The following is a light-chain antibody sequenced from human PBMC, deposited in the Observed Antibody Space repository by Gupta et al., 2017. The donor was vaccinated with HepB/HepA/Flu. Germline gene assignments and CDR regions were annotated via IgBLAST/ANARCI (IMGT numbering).Light chain of an antibody. V-gene: IGKV3-11*01. CDR2: DAS. Sequence: EIVLTLSPATLSLYPGERATLSCRASQSVSSYLAWYQQKPGEAPRLLIYDASNRATGIPARFSGSGSGTDFTLTISSLEPEDFAVYYCQQRTNWQFGGGTKVEIK. CDR3: QQRTNWQ. CDR1: QSVSSY. J-gene: IGKJ4*02.